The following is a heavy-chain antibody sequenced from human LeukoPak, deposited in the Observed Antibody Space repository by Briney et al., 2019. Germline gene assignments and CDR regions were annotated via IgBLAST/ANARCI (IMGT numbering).Heavy chain of an antibody. V-gene: IGHV3-74*01. Sequence: GGSLRLSCAASGFTFSGYWMHWVRQAPGKGLVWVSIINTDGSTTRYADSVKGRFTISRDNAKNALYLQMNSLRAEDTAVYYCARDAVDTANAVWGQGTTVTVSS. D-gene: IGHD5-18*01. J-gene: IGHJ6*02. CDR1: GFTFSGYW. CDR3: ARDAVDTANAV. CDR2: INTDGSTT.